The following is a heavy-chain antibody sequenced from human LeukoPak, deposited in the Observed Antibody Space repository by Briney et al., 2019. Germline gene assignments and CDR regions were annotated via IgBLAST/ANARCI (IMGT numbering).Heavy chain of an antibody. D-gene: IGHD3-9*01. CDR1: GFTFSSYG. CDR3: ARSTSSEYDIYHFDY. Sequence: GGSLRLSCAASGFTFSSYGMHWVRQAPGRGLQWVAVISYDGSGKYYADSVKGRFTISRDNSKNTLYLQMNSLRAEDTAVYYCARSTSSEYDIYHFDYWGQGTLVTVSS. V-gene: IGHV3-30*03. CDR2: ISYDGSGK. J-gene: IGHJ4*02.